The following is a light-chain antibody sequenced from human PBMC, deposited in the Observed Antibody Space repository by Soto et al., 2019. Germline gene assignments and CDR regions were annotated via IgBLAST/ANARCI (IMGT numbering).Light chain of an antibody. J-gene: IGKJ5*01. CDR2: DAS. CDR3: RHSPITPCA. Sequence: DIQLAQKTSKLRRAGEDRGTRTCRASQSINSWLAWYQQKPGKAPQILIYDASTLKSGVPSRFSGSGSGRHTTLACGRRLPDDPLFRSLRHSPITPCAIGRGTRLEIK. CDR1: QSINSW. V-gene: IGKV1-5*01.